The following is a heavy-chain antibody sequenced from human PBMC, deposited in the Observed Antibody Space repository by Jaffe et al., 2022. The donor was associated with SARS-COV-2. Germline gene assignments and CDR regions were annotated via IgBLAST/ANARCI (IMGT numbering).Heavy chain of an antibody. CDR3: AARGRYYDFWSEQRDAFDI. CDR1: GFTFTSSA. D-gene: IGHD3-3*01. CDR2: IVVGSGNT. J-gene: IGHJ3*02. Sequence: QMQLVQSGPEVKKPGTSVKVSCKASGFTFTSSAMQWVRQARGQRLEWIGWIVVGSGNTNYAQKFQERVTITRDMSTSTAYMELSSLRSEDTAVYYCAARGRYYDFWSEQRDAFDIWGQGTMVTVSS. V-gene: IGHV1-58*02.